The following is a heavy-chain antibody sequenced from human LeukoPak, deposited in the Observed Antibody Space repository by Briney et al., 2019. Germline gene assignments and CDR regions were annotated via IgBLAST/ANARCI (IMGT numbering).Heavy chain of an antibody. CDR2: IIPMFGTT. D-gene: IGHD1-1*01. Sequence: GASVKVSCKASGGTFSSYAITWVRQATGQGLEWMGGIIPMFGTTNYAQKFQGRVTITTDESTTTAYMELSSLRSEDTAVYFCARGQLSDGGFFDHWGQGTLVTVSS. J-gene: IGHJ4*02. CDR1: GGTFSSYA. V-gene: IGHV1-69*05. CDR3: ARGQLSDGGFFDH.